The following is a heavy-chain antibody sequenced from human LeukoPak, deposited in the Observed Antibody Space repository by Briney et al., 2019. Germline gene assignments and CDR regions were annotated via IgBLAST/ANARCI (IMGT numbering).Heavy chain of an antibody. CDR2: ISSSSSYI. J-gene: IGHJ5*02. V-gene: IGHV3-21*01. Sequence: GGSLRLSCAASGFTFSTYDMNWVRQAPGKGLDWVSSISSSSSYIYYADSVKGRFAISRDNAKNSLYLQMNSLRAEDTAVYYCAKAYYGSGSPLDWFDPWGQGTLVTVSS. CDR3: AKAYYGSGSPLDWFDP. CDR1: GFTFSTYD. D-gene: IGHD3-10*01.